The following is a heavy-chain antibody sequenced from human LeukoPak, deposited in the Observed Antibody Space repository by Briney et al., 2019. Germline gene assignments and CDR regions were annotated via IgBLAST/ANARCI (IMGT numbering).Heavy chain of an antibody. CDR3: AREGVEMATKYYFDY. V-gene: IGHV1-69*05. CDR2: IIPIFGTA. Sequence: SVKVSCMASGGTFSSYAISWVRQAPGQGLEWMGGIIPIFGTANYAQKFQGRVTITTDESTSTAYMELSSLRSEDTAVYYCAREGVEMATKYYFDYWGQGTLVTVSS. D-gene: IGHD5-24*01. J-gene: IGHJ4*02. CDR1: GGTFSSYA.